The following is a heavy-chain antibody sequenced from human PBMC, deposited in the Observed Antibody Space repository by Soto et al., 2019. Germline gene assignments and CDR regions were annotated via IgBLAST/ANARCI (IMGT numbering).Heavy chain of an antibody. V-gene: IGHV4-34*01. CDR3: ARHVTYTYGLYGFDI. CDR2: INHSGST. D-gene: IGHD2-8*01. J-gene: IGHJ3*02. CDR1: GGSFSGYY. Sequence: SETLSLTCAVYGGSFSGYYWSWIRQPPGKGLEWIGEINHSGSTNYNPSLKSRVTISVDTSKNQFSLKLSSVTAADTAVYYCARHVTYTYGLYGFDIWSQGTMVTVSS.